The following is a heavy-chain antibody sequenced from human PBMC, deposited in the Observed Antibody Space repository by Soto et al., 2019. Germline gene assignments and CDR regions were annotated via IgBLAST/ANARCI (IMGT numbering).Heavy chain of an antibody. D-gene: IGHD6-19*01. V-gene: IGHV3-30*18. CDR1: GFTFSRYG. CDR3: AKDRQWLGVGDFDY. Sequence: SLRLCCASSGFTFSRYGMHCVRQAPGKGLESVAGISYDGSDKYHADSVKGRLTISRDNSNNMLYLQMNSLRAEDTAVYYCAKDRQWLGVGDFDYWGQGTLVTVSS. CDR2: ISYDGSDK. J-gene: IGHJ4*02.